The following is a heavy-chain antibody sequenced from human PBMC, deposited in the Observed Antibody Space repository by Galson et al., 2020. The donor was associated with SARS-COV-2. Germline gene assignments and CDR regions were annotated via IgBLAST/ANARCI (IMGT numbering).Heavy chain of an antibody. CDR2: ISSGSTYM. CDR1: GFPFSSYS. J-gene: IGHJ6*02. CDR3: ARVWGMATIPRDYYYYGLDV. D-gene: IGHD1-26*01. V-gene: IGHV3-21*01. Sequence: GGSLRLSCAASGFPFSSYSMNWVRQAPGRGLEWVASISSGSTYMYYSDSVKGRFTISRDNAKNSLHLQMTSLRAEDTAVYFCARVWGMATIPRDYYYYGLDVWGQGTTVTVSS.